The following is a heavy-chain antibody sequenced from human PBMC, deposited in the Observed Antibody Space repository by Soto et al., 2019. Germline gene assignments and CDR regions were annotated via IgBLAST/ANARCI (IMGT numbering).Heavy chain of an antibody. V-gene: IGHV3-30-3*01. D-gene: IGHD3-3*01. Sequence: QVQLVESGGGVVQPGRSLRLSCAASGFTFSSYAMHWVRQAPGKGLEWVAVISYDGSNKYYADSVKGRFTISRDNSKKPLYLQMNSLRAEDTAVYYCSRDKRDVRFLEWLYYFDFWGQGTLVTVSS. CDR1: GFTFSSYA. CDR3: SRDKRDVRFLEWLYYFDF. CDR2: ISYDGSNK. J-gene: IGHJ4*02.